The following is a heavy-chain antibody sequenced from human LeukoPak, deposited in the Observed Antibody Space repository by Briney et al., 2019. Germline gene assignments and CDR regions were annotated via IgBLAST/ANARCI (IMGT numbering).Heavy chain of an antibody. Sequence: ASAKVSCKASGYTFTGYYMHWVRQAPGQGLEWMGWINPNSGGTNYAQKFQGRVTMTRDTSISTAYMELSRLRSDDTAVYYCARDHGVVPAAISYWGQGTLVTVSS. D-gene: IGHD2-2*02. J-gene: IGHJ4*02. CDR2: INPNSGGT. CDR1: GYTFTGYY. CDR3: ARDHGVVPAAISY. V-gene: IGHV1-2*02.